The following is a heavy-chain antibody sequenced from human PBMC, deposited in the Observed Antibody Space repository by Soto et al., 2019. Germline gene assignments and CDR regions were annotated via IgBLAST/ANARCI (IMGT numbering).Heavy chain of an antibody. CDR2: ISYDGSNK. CDR3: GRVRARAARYYSYSGMDV. J-gene: IGHJ6*02. Sequence: GGSLRLSCAASGFTFSSYAMHWVRQAPGKGLEWVAVISYDGSNKYYADSVKGRFTISRDNSKNTLYLQMNSLRAEDTAVYYCGRVRARAARYYSYSGMDVWGQGTRVTVSS. CDR1: GFTFSSYA. V-gene: IGHV3-30-3*01. D-gene: IGHD6-6*01.